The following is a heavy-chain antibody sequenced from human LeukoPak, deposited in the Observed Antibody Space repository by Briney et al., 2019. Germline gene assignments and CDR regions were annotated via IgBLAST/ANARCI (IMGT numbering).Heavy chain of an antibody. CDR2: IYYSGTT. J-gene: IGHJ4*02. V-gene: IGHV4-59*08. CDR3: ASWRTGFSFDY. Sequence: SETLSLTCTVSGGSISSYYWSWIRQPPGKGLEWIGYIYYSGTTNYNPSLKSRVTISVDTSKNQFSLKLSSVTAADTAVYYCASWRTGFSFDYWGQGTLVTVSS. D-gene: IGHD1-1*01. CDR1: GGSISSYY.